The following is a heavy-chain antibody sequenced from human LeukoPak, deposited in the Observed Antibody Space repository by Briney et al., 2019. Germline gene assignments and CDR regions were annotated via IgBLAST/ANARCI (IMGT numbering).Heavy chain of an antibody. D-gene: IGHD3-22*01. J-gene: IGHJ4*02. CDR2: ISYDGSNK. CDR1: GFTFSSYG. CDR3: AKDQRTYYYDSSPARGDY. V-gene: IGHV3-30*18. Sequence: GGSLRLSCAASGFTFSSYGMHWVRQAPGKGLEWVAVISYDGSNKYYADSVKGRFTISRDNSKNTLYLQMNSLRAEDTAVYNCAKDQRTYYYDSSPARGDYWGQGTLVTVSS.